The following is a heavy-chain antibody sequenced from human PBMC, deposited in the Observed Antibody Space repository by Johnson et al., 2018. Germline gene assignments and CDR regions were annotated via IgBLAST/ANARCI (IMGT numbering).Heavy chain of an antibody. CDR1: GFTFSDYY. CDR3: ARDRDLVDAFDI. J-gene: IGHJ3*02. D-gene: IGHD2-21*02. V-gene: IGHV3-11*01. CDR2: ISSSGSTI. Sequence: QVQLVESGGGLVKXGGSLRLXCAASGFTFSDYYMSWIRQAPGKGLEWVSYISSSGSTIYYADSVKGRFTISRDNAKNSLYRQMNSLRAEDTAVYYCARDRDLVDAFDIWGQGTMVTVSS.